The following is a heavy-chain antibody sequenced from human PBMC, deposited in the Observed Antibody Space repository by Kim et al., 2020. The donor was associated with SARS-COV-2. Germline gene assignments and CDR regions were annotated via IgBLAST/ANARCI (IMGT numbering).Heavy chain of an antibody. CDR2: IYPGDSDT. CDR3: AGSGLVTTSYSGKDGMDV. D-gene: IGHD4-17*01. J-gene: IGHJ6*02. V-gene: IGHV5-51*01. Sequence: GESLKISCKGSGYSFTSYWIGWVRQMPGKGLEWMGIIYPGDSDTRYRPSFQGQVTISADKSISTAYLQWSSLKASDTAMYYCAGSGLVTTSYSGKDGMDVWGQGTTVTVSS. CDR1: GYSFTSYW.